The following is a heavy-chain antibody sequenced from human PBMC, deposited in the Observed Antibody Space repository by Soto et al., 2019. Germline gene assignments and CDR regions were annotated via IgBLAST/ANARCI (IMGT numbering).Heavy chain of an antibody. D-gene: IGHD3-9*01. CDR3: AHSRYDILTGYYPLFDY. V-gene: IGHV2-5*02. J-gene: IGHJ4*02. Sequence: KESGPTLVKPTQTLTLTCTFSGFSLSTSGVGVGWIRQPPGKALEWLALIYWDDDKRYSPSLKSRLTITKDTSKNQVVLTMTNMDPVDTATYYCAHSRYDILTGYYPLFDYWGQGTLVTVSS. CDR1: GFSLSTSGVG. CDR2: IYWDDDK.